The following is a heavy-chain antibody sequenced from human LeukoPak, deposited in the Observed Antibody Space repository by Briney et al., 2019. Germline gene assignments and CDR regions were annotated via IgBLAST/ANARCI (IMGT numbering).Heavy chain of an antibody. Sequence: GGSLRLSCAASGFTFSSYGMLWVRQAPGKGLEWVAVISYDGSNKYYADSVKGRFTISRDNSKNTLYLQMNSLRAEDTAVYYCAKVDTSPGVYYFDYWGQGTLVTVSS. CDR3: AKVDTSPGVYYFDY. CDR1: GFTFSSYG. CDR2: ISYDGSNK. V-gene: IGHV3-30*18. D-gene: IGHD2-2*01. J-gene: IGHJ4*02.